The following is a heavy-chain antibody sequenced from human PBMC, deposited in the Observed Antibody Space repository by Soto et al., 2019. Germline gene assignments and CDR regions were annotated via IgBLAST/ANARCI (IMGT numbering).Heavy chain of an antibody. D-gene: IGHD4-17*01. CDR3: ARAPPDDYGDYYFDY. V-gene: IGHV5-51*01. J-gene: IGHJ4*02. CDR2: IYPGDSDT. Sequence: PGESLKISCKGSGYSFTSYWIGWVRQMPGKGLEWMGIIYPGDSDTRYSPSFQGQVTISADKSISTAYLQWSSLKASDTAIYYCARAPPDDYGDYYFDYWGQGTLVTVSS. CDR1: GYSFTSYW.